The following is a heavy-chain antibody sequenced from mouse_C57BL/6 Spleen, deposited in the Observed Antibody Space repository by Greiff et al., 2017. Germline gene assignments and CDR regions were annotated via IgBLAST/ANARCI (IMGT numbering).Heavy chain of an antibody. D-gene: IGHD1-1*01. J-gene: IGHJ2*01. Sequence: VQLQQSGPELVKPGASVKIPCKASGYTFTDYNMDWVKQSHGKSLEWIGDINPNNGGTIYNQKFKGKATLTVDKSSSTAYMELRSLTSEDTAVYYCARGPYYYGSSYGYFDYWGQGTTLTVSS. CDR2: INPNNGGT. CDR1: GYTFTDYN. V-gene: IGHV1-18*01. CDR3: ARGPYYYGSSYGYFDY.